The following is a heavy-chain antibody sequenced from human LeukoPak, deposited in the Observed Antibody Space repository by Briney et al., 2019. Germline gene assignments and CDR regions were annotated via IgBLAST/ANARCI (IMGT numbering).Heavy chain of an antibody. Sequence: SETLSLTCTVSGGSISSSTYHWGWIRQPPGKGLEWIGSIYYNGNSYYNLSLRSRLTLSVDTSKNQFSLKLSSVTAADTAVYYCARAMGGFDYWGQGTLVTVSS. J-gene: IGHJ4*02. CDR1: GGSISSSTYH. CDR3: ARAMGGFDY. CDR2: IYYNGNS. V-gene: IGHV4-39*01. D-gene: IGHD3-16*01.